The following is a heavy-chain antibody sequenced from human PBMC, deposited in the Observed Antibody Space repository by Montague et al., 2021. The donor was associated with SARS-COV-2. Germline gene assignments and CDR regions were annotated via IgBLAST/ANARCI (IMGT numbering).Heavy chain of an antibody. J-gene: IGHJ4*02. Sequence: SLRLSCAASGFTFGDYAMSWVRQAPGKGLEWVSFIRSKAYGGTTEYAASVKGRFTISRDDSKSIAYLQMNSLKTEDTAVYYCTRDLLVGATVYWGQGTLVTVSS. CDR3: TRDLLVGATVY. CDR1: GFTFGDYA. V-gene: IGHV3-49*04. D-gene: IGHD1-26*01. CDR2: IRSKAYGGTT.